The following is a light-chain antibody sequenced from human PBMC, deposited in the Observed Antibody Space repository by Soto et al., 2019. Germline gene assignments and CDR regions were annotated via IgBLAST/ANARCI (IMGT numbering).Light chain of an antibody. V-gene: IGLV2-14*01. CDR1: GSGVGAYNY. Sequence: TRPGSETGSFRRSTNINITSKGSGVGAYNYDSWYQQYPGEAPKVIIYDVGHRPAGVSNRFSGSKSGNTASLTISGLQTQDEADYYCSSYTSATTYVFGTGTKVTVL. J-gene: IGLJ1*01. CDR3: SSYTSATTYV. CDR2: DVG.